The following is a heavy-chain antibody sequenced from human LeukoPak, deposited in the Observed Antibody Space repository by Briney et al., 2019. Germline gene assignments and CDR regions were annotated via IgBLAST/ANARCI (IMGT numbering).Heavy chain of an antibody. CDR1: GYTFTSYG. CDR3: ARYSLIYCGGDCYTFDY. CDR2: ISAYNGNT. V-gene: IGHV1-18*01. Sequence: GASVKDSCKASGYTFTSYGISWVRQAPGQGLEWMGWISAYNGNTNYAQKLQGRVTMTTDTSTSTAYMELRSLRSDDTAVYYCARYSLIYCGGDCYTFDYWGQGTLVTVSS. J-gene: IGHJ4*02. D-gene: IGHD2-21*02.